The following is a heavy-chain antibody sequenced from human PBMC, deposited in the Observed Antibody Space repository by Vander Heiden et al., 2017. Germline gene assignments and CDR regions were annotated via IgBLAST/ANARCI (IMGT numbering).Heavy chain of an antibody. CDR3: ARDRGLLGWFDP. V-gene: IGHV3-7*03. J-gene: IGHJ5*02. CDR2: IKQDGSEK. Sequence: EVQLVESGGGVVQPGGSPRLPCAASRFPFSSYWMSWVRQAPGKGLEWVANIKQDGSEKYYVDSVKGRFTISRDNAKNSLYLQMNSLRAEDTAVYYCARDRGLLGWFDPWGQGTLVTVSS. D-gene: IGHD4-17*01. CDR1: RFPFSSYW.